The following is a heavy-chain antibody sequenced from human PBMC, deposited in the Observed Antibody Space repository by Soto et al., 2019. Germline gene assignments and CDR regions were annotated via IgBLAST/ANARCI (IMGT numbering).Heavy chain of an antibody. V-gene: IGHV1-46*01. CDR1: GYTFSSFY. Sequence: GASVKVSCKASGYTFSSFYMHWVRQAPGQGLEWMGVINPSGDSTTYAQRFQGRLSMTRDTSTSTLYMELSSLRSEDTAVYYCARDWEFGYWGQGTLVPVSS. CDR3: ARDWEFGY. D-gene: IGHD3-10*01. J-gene: IGHJ4*02. CDR2: INPSGDST.